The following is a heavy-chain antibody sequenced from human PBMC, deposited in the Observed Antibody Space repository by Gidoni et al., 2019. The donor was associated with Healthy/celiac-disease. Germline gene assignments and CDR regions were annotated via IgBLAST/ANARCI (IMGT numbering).Heavy chain of an antibody. J-gene: IGHJ6*02. CDR2: ISGSGGST. V-gene: IGHV3-23*01. CDR3: AKGIVVVPAAIGYYYYGMDV. D-gene: IGHD2-2*01. CDR1: GFTFRSYA. Sequence: VQLLESGGGLVQPGGSLRLSCAASGFTFRSYALSWVRQAPGKGLEWVSAISGSGGSTYYADSVKGRFTISRDNSKNTLYLQMNSLRAEDTAVYYCAKGIVVVPAAIGYYYYGMDVWGQGTTVTVSS.